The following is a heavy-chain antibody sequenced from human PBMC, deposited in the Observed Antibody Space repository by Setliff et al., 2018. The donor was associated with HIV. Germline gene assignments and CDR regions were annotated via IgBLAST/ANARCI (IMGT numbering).Heavy chain of an antibody. D-gene: IGHD4-4*01. J-gene: IGHJ6*02. CDR3: ARSATNYNYYYHGMDV. CDR1: GFTFSSYA. CDR2: FGGSAGTT. Sequence: GGSLRLSCAASGFTFSSYAMTWVRQAPGKGLEWVSTFGGSAGTTYYADSVKGRFTISRDNSKNTLYLQMNSLRAEDTAVYYCARSATNYNYYYHGMDVWGQGTTVTVSS. V-gene: IGHV3-23*01.